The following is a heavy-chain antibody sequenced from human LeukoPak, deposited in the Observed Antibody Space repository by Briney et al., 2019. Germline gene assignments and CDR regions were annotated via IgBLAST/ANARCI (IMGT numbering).Heavy chain of an antibody. Sequence: SVKVSCKASGYTFTGYYMHWVRQAPGQGLEWMGGIIPIFGTANYAQKFQGRVTITADESTSTAYMELSSLRSEDTAVYYCARGTYYYDSSGYWGAFDIWGQGTMVTVSS. D-gene: IGHD3-22*01. J-gene: IGHJ3*02. CDR2: IIPIFGTA. V-gene: IGHV1-69*13. CDR1: GYTFTGYY. CDR3: ARGTYYYDSSGYWGAFDI.